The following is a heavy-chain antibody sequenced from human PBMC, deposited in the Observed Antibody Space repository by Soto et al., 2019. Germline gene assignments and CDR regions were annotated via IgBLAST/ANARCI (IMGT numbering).Heavy chain of an antibody. Sequence: EVQLVESGGGLVQPEGSLRLSCAASGFTFSSYSMNWVRQAPGKGLEWVSYISSSTSTIYYADSVKGRFTISRDNAKNSLYLQMNSLRAEDTAVYYCAREGSSSWYSFDYWGQGTLVTVSS. J-gene: IGHJ4*02. V-gene: IGHV3-48*01. CDR3: AREGSSSWYSFDY. CDR2: ISSSTSTI. CDR1: GFTFSSYS. D-gene: IGHD6-13*01.